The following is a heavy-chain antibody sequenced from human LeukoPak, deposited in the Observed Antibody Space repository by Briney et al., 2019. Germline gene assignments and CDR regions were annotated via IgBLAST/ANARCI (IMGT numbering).Heavy chain of an antibody. D-gene: IGHD2-2*01. V-gene: IGHV5-51*01. CDR3: ARRRGCSSSSCPPDY. CDR2: IYPGDSDT. J-gene: IGHJ4*02. CDR1: GYTFTTYW. Sequence: PGESLNISCRGSGYTFTTYWIGWVRQMPGKGLKWMGIIYPGDSDTRYSPSFQGQVTMSADKSINTAYLQWSSLKASDTAMYYCARRRGCSSSSCPPDYWGQGTLVTVSS.